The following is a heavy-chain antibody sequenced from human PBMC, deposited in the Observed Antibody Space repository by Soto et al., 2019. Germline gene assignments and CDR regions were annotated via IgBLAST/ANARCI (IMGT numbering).Heavy chain of an antibody. CDR1: GFTFSSYS. V-gene: IGHV3-21*04. D-gene: IGHD2-2*01. CDR2: ISSSSSYI. J-gene: IGHJ4*02. CDR3: ATIDDCSSTSCYFPFDY. Sequence: GGSLRLSCAASGFTFSSYSMNWVRQAPGKGLEWVSSISSSSSYIYYADSVKGRFTISRDNAKNSLYLRMNSLRAEDTAVYYCATIDDCSSTSCYFPFDYWGQGTLVTVSS.